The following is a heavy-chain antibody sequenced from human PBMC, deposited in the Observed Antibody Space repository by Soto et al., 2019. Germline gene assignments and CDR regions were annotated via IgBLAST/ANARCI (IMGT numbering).Heavy chain of an antibody. V-gene: IGHV4-4*02. CDR2: IYHSGST. Sequence: PSETLSLTCAVSGGSISSSNWWRWVRQPPGKGLEGIGEIYHSGSTNYNPSLKSRVTISVDKSKNQFSLKLSSVTAADTAVYYCARIEVDTAMDTVIAFDLWGQGTMVTVS. CDR3: ARIEVDTAMDTVIAFDL. D-gene: IGHD5-18*01. J-gene: IGHJ3*01. CDR1: GGSISSSNW.